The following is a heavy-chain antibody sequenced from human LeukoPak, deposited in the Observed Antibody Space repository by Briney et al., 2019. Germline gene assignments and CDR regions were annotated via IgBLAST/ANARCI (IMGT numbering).Heavy chain of an antibody. Sequence: KPSETLSLTCTVPGGSISSYYWSWIRQPPRKGLEWIGYIYYSGSTNYNPSLRSRVTISVDTSKNKFSLTLGSVTAPHTAVYYCARDFKARDSSSWYWHYYGMDVWGQGTTVTVSS. D-gene: IGHD6-13*01. CDR2: IYYSGST. CDR1: GGSISSYY. CDR3: ARDFKARDSSSWYWHYYGMDV. J-gene: IGHJ6*02. V-gene: IGHV4-59*01.